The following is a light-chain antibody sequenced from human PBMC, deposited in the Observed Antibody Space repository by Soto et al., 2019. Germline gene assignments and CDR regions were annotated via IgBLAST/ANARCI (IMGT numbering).Light chain of an antibody. V-gene: IGKV1-39*01. CDR3: KQSYSSPPT. CDR1: EDINNH. J-gene: IGKJ1*01. CDR2: AAS. Sequence: DIQLTQSPSALSASVGDRVTITCQASEDINNHLNWYQQKPGKAPKLLIFAASSLQSGVHSRFSGSRSGPDFTLTIRSLQPEDFATYYCKQSYSSPPTFGQGTKVDIK.